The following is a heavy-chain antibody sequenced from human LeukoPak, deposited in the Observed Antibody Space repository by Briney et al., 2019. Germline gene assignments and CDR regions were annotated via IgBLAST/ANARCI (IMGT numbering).Heavy chain of an antibody. CDR1: GYTFTSYG. Sequence: ASVKVSCKASGYTFTSYGISWVRQAPGQGLEWMGWISAYNGNTNYAQKLQGRVTMTTDTSTSTAYMELRSLRSDDTAVYYCATTVVSMSAFDIWGQGTMVTVSS. D-gene: IGHD4-23*01. CDR3: ATTVVSMSAFDI. CDR2: ISAYNGNT. J-gene: IGHJ3*02. V-gene: IGHV1-18*01.